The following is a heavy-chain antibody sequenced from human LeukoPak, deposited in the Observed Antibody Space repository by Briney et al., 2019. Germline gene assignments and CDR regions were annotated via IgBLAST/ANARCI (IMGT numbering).Heavy chain of an antibody. CDR2: INPNSGGT. CDR3: ARGVIWFGERYGMDV. J-gene: IGHJ6*02. D-gene: IGHD3-10*01. Sequence: GASVKVSCKASGYTFTGYYMHWVRQAPGQGLEWMGWINPNSGGTNYAQKFQGWVTMTRDTSISTAYMELSRLRSDDTAVYYCARGVIWFGERYGMDVWGQGTTVTVSS. CDR1: GYTFTGYY. V-gene: IGHV1-2*04.